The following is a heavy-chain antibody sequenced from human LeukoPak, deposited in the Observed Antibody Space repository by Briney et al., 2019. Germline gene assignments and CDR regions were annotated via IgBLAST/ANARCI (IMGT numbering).Heavy chain of an antibody. CDR3: AADPGRSVYAY. CDR2: IVVGSGNT. Sequence: SVKVPCKASGFTFTSSAVQWVRQARGQRLEWIGWIVVGSGNTNYAQKFQERVTITRDMSTSTAYMELSSLRSEDTAVYYCAADPGRSVYAYWGQGTLVTVSS. V-gene: IGHV1-58*01. CDR1: GFTFTSSA. D-gene: IGHD5/OR15-5a*01. J-gene: IGHJ4*02.